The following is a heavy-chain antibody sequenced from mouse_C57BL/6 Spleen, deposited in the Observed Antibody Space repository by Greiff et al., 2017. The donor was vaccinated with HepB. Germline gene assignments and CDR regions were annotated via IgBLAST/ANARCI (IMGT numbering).Heavy chain of an antibody. CDR1: GYTFTSYW. V-gene: IGHV1-61*01. CDR3: ARRYDYDGGFAY. J-gene: IGHJ3*01. Sequence: QVQLKQPGAELVRPGSSVKLSCKASGYTFTSYWMDWVKQRPGQGLEWIGNIYPSDSETHYNQKFKDKATLTVDKSSSTAYMQLSSLTSEDSAVYYCARRYDYDGGFAYWGQGTLVTVSA. D-gene: IGHD2-4*01. CDR2: IYPSDSET.